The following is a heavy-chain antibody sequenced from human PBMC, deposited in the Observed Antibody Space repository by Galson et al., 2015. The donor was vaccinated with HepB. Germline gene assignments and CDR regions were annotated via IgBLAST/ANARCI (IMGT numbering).Heavy chain of an antibody. J-gene: IGHJ4*02. V-gene: IGHV1-46*01. D-gene: IGHD2/OR15-2a*01. Sequence: SVKVSCKASGYTFTSYAMHWVRQAPGQGLEWMGIINPSGGSTSYAQKFQGRVTMTRDTSTSTVYMELSSLRSEDTAVYYCAREVVILRGFDYWGQGTLVTVSS. CDR1: GYTFTSYA. CDR2: INPSGGST. CDR3: AREVVILRGFDY.